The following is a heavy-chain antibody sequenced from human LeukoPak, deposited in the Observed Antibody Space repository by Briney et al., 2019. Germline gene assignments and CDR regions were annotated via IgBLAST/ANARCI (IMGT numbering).Heavy chain of an antibody. CDR1: GFSFSSFA. D-gene: IGHD6-19*01. CDR3: ARDWAAGSGWYSTVGY. Sequence: PGRSLRLSCAACGFSFSSFAMHWVRQTPGKGLQWVALISFDGNNKYYADSVKGRFTISRDNSKNTLYLQMTSLRAEETAVYYCARDWAAGSGWYSTVGYWGQGTLVTLSS. J-gene: IGHJ4*02. CDR2: ISFDGNNK. V-gene: IGHV3-30*04.